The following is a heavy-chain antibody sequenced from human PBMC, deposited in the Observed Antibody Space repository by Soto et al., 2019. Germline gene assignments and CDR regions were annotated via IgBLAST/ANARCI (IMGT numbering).Heavy chain of an antibody. D-gene: IGHD1-1*01. CDR2: IFFNGGA. CDR1: GGSLSSADYY. J-gene: IGHJ5*02. V-gene: IGHV4-39*01. Sequence: QLHFQESGPGLVKPSETLSLTCTVSGGSLSSADYYWAWIRQPPGKVLEWIGSIFFNGGAYYTPSLESRVTVSVDTSKKKLSLRLTSVPAADTAVYYGARQERCYIGPGWFDTWGQGALVNVSP. CDR3: ARQERCYIGPGWFDT.